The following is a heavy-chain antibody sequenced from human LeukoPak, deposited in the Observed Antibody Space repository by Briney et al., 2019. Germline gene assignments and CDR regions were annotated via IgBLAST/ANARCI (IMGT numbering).Heavy chain of an antibody. CDR3: ARGDDKILTGYLFDY. V-gene: IGHV1-46*01. J-gene: IGHJ4*02. D-gene: IGHD3-9*01. CDR1: GYTFTSYY. CDR2: INPSGGST. Sequence: ASVKVSCKSSGYTFTSYYMHWVRQAPGQGLEWMGIINPSGGSTSYAQKFQGRVTMIRDTSTSTVYMELSSLRSEDTAVYYCARGDDKILTGYLFDYWGQGTLVTVS.